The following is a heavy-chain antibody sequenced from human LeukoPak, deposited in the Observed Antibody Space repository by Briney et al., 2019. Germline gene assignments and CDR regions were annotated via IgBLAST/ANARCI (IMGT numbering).Heavy chain of an antibody. Sequence: GESLKISCKGSGYSFTSYWIGWVRQMAGKGLEWMGIIYPGDSDSRYSPSFQGQVTISADKSISTAYLQWSSLKASDTAMYYCARSCRDGYRDFDYWGQGTLVTVSS. CDR3: ARSCRDGYRDFDY. CDR2: IYPGDSDS. V-gene: IGHV5-51*01. J-gene: IGHJ4*02. D-gene: IGHD5-24*01. CDR1: GYSFTSYW.